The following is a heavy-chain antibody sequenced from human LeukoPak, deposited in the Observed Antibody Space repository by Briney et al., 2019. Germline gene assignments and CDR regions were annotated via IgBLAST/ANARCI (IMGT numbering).Heavy chain of an antibody. CDR3: TRHRDTYYYDSSGYYPFDY. Sequence: GSLRLSCAASGFTFSGSAMHWVRQASGKGLEWVGRIRSKANSYATAYAASVKGRFTISRDDSKNTAYLQMNSLKTEDTAVYYCTRHRDTYYYDSSGYYPFDYWGQGTLVTVSS. D-gene: IGHD3-22*01. J-gene: IGHJ4*02. CDR2: IRSKANSYAT. CDR1: GFTFSGSA. V-gene: IGHV3-73*01.